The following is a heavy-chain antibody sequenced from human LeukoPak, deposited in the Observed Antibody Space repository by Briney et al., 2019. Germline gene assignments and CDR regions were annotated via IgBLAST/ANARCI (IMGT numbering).Heavy chain of an antibody. J-gene: IGHJ4*02. CDR1: GVSINNDDYY. CDR2: IYYSGST. Sequence: SQTLSLTCTVSGVSINNDDYYWTWVRQEPGKGLEWIGHIYYSGSTYYNPSLKSRVTMSVDTSKTQFSLKLNSVTDADTAVYYCASGLAVVRGVGYWGQGTLVTVSS. D-gene: IGHD3-10*01. CDR3: ASGLAVVRGVGY. V-gene: IGHV4-31*03.